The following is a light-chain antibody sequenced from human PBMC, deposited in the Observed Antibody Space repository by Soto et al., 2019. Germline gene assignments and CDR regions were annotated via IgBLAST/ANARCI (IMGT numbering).Light chain of an antibody. V-gene: IGKV3-11*01. CDR2: DAS. Sequence: ETVLTQSPATLSLSPGERATLSCRASQNVDIYLAWYQQKPGQAPRPLIYDASNRATGVPPRFSGSGSGTDFTLTISSLEPEDFALYYCQQRRNWPPLTFGQGTRLEIK. CDR3: QQRRNWPPLT. CDR1: QNVDIY. J-gene: IGKJ5*01.